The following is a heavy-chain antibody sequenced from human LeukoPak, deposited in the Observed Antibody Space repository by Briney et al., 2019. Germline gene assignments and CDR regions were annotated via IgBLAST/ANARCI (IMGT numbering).Heavy chain of an antibody. D-gene: IGHD4-17*01. CDR2: INPSGGST. J-gene: IGHJ4*02. Sequence: ASVKVSCKASGYIFTNYFIHWVRQAPGQGPEWMGIINPSGGSTRSAQKFQGRVSMTRDTSTSTVYMELSSLRSEDTAVYYCARGYGDYEGFDYWGQGTLVTVSS. CDR3: ARGYGDYEGFDY. V-gene: IGHV1-46*01. CDR1: GYIFTNYF.